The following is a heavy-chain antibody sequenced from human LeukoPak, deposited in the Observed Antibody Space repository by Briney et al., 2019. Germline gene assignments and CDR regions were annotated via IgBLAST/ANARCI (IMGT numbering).Heavy chain of an antibody. CDR1: GFTFSSYW. V-gene: IGHV3-7*03. CDR2: IKQDGSEK. J-gene: IGHJ4*02. CDR3: AKEEGRYSGYAWG. D-gene: IGHD5-12*01. Sequence: GGSLRLSCAASGFTFSSYWMSWVRQAPGKGLEWVANIKQDGSEKYYVDSVKGRFTISRDNAKNSLYLQMNSLRAEDTAVYYCAKEEGRYSGYAWGWGQGILVTVSS.